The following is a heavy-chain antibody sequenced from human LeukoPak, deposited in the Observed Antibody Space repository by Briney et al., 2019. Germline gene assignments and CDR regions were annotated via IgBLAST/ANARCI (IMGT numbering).Heavy chain of an antibody. Sequence: GGSLRLSCAASGFAFSSYAMNWVRQAPGKGLEWVSALSGSGGTTYYADSVKGRFTISRGNSKNTLYLQMNSLRAEDTAVYYCAKDPHARVTGTTLYWGQGTLVTVSS. J-gene: IGHJ4*02. CDR2: LSGSGGTT. D-gene: IGHD1-20*01. CDR3: AKDPHARVTGTTLY. V-gene: IGHV3-23*01. CDR1: GFAFSSYA.